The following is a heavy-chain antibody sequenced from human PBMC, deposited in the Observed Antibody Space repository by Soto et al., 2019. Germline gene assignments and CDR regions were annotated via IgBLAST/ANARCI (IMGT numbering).Heavy chain of an antibody. D-gene: IGHD6-19*01. V-gene: IGHV3-23*01. Sequence: GSLRLSCAASGFTFSSYAMSWVRQAPGKGLEWVSAISGSGGSTYYADSVKGRFTISRDNSKNTLYLQMNSLRAEDTAVYYCAKGGEVAVAGTRRWFDPWGQGTLVTVSS. CDR2: ISGSGGST. J-gene: IGHJ5*02. CDR1: GFTFSSYA. CDR3: AKGGEVAVAGTRRWFDP.